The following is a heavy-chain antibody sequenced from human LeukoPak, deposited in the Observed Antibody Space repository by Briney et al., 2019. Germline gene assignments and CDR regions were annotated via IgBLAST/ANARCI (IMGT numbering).Heavy chain of an antibody. D-gene: IGHD3-16*01. V-gene: IGHV4-59*11. CDR1: GGSISSHY. Sequence: SETLSLPFTVPGGSISSHYWSWIRPPPGKGLEWSGDIYYSGSTNYIPSLKSRVTISVDTSKNQFSLKLSSVTAADTAVYYCARGLYYYYYFMDVWGEGTTVSVSS. J-gene: IGHJ6*03. CDR3: ARGLYYYYYFMDV. CDR2: IYYSGST.